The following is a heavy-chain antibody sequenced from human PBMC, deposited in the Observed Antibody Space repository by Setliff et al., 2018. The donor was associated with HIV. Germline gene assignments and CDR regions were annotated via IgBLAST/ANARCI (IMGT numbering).Heavy chain of an antibody. Sequence: SCAVSGFTFEDYGMSWVRQAPGKGLEWVAFISYDGSKKYDADSVKGRFTISRDNSKNTLYLQVNSLRTEDTAVYFCARDDRWVYDDYLDYWGQGTLVTVSS. CDR3: ARDDRWVYDDYLDY. D-gene: IGHD3-16*01. CDR2: ISYDGSKK. CDR1: GFTFEDYG. J-gene: IGHJ4*02. V-gene: IGHV3-30*03.